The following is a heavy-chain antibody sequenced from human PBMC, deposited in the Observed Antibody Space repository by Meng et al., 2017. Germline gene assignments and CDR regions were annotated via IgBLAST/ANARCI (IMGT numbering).Heavy chain of an antibody. J-gene: IGHJ4*02. CDR3: APTVTTPGPFDF. Sequence: EVQLVESGGGLVQPGGSLRISCVASGPTFNSYWMHWVRQAPGKGLVWVSRINSDGSVTNYADIVKGRFTISRDNAKNTVYLQMKSLRAEDTAVYYCAPTVTTPGPFDFWGQGSLVTVSS. D-gene: IGHD4-17*01. CDR1: GPTFNSYW. V-gene: IGHV3-74*01. CDR2: INSDGSVT.